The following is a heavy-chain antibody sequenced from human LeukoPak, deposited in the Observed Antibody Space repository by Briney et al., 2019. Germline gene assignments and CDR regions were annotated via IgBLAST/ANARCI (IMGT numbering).Heavy chain of an antibody. CDR2: INPNGGRT. D-gene: IGHD4-23*01. J-gene: IGHJ3*01. CDR3: ARDMSTAVTPISYAFDV. CDR1: GYTFTSYG. Sequence: GASVKVSCKASGYTFTSYGISWVRQAPGQGLEWLGIINPNGGRTAYAQNFQGRVSMTRDTSTTTVYMELSSLRSDDTAVYYCARDMSTAVTPISYAFDVWGQGTMVTVSS. V-gene: IGHV1-46*01.